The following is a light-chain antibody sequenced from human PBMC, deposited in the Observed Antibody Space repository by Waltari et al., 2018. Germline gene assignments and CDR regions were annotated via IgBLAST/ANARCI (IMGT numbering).Light chain of an antibody. CDR1: QSVSRA. J-gene: IGKJ1*01. CDR2: GAS. V-gene: IGKV3-20*01. Sequence: EIVLTQSPGTLSLSLGERATVSCRASQSVSRALAWYQQKPGQAPRLLIYGASTRATGIPDRFSGSGSGTDFSLTISRLEPDDFAVYYCQHYLRLPVTFGQGXTVEI. CDR3: QHYLRLPVT.